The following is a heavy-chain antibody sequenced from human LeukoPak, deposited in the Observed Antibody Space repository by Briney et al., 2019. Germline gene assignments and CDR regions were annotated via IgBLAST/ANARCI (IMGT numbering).Heavy chain of an antibody. CDR3: AKTYSGAFHGNIPI. CDR1: GGSISSYY. D-gene: IGHD2-15*01. J-gene: IGHJ4*02. CDR2: IYYSGST. V-gene: IGHV4-59*01. Sequence: SETLCLTCTVSGGSISSYYWSWIRQPPGKGLEWIGYIYYSGSTNYNPSLKSRVTISVDTSNNQFSLKLSSVTAAGSGVSFCAKTYSGAFHGNIPIWGQGTLVTVSS.